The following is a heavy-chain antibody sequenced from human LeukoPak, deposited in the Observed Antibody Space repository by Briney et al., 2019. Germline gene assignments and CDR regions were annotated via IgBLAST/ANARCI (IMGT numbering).Heavy chain of an antibody. Sequence: GASVKVSCKASGYTFTTYPMNWVRQAPGQGLEWMGWINTNTGNPTYAQGFTGRFVFSLDTSVSTAYLQISSLKAEDTAVYYCARVHADNYYYYYYYMDVWGKGTTVTVSS. CDR1: GYTFTTYP. CDR2: INTNTGNP. D-gene: IGHD3-16*01. V-gene: IGHV7-4-1*02. CDR3: ARVHADNYYYYYYYMDV. J-gene: IGHJ6*03.